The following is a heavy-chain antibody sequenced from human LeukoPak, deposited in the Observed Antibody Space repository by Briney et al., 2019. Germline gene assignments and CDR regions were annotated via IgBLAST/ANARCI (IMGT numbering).Heavy chain of an antibody. CDR3: TRQRSTSTYYFGLDV. D-gene: IGHD6-6*01. V-gene: IGHV6-1*01. CDR2: TYYRSKWNT. Sequence: SQTLSLTCAISGDTVSSNTAAWNWIRQSPSRGLEWLGRTYYRSKWNTDYAASVQNRITINPDTSTNQFSLQLKSATPEDTAVYYCTRQRSTSTYYFGLDVWGQGTTVTVSS. CDR1: GDTVSSNTAA. J-gene: IGHJ6*01.